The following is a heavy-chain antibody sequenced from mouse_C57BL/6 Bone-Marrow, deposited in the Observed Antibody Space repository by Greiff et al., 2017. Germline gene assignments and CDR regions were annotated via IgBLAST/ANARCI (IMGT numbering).Heavy chain of an antibody. CDR1: GFTFSDYY. Sequence: EVMLVESGGGLVQPGGSLKLSCAASGFTFSDYYMYWVRQTPEKRLEWVAYISNGGGSTYYPDTVKGRFTISRDNAKNTLYLQMSRLKSEDTAMYYCGGVHHWYFDVWGTGTTVTVSS. V-gene: IGHV5-12*01. J-gene: IGHJ1*03. CDR2: ISNGGGST. CDR3: GGVHHWYFDV.